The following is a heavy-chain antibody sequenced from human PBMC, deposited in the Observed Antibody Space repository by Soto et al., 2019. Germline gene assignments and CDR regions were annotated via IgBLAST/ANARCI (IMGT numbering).Heavy chain of an antibody. CDR2: ISGYGGST. D-gene: IGHD1-1*01. CDR1: GFTFSSYA. CDR3: AKDLELEVFTAEYLDH. J-gene: IGHJ4*02. Sequence: EVQLLVSGGGLVQPGGSLRLSCAASGFTFSSYAMSWVCQTPGKGLEWVSSISGYGGSTYFAESVKGRFTISRDNSKNTLYLQMNSLRAEDTAVYYCAKDLELEVFTAEYLDHWGQGSLVTVSS. V-gene: IGHV3-23*01.